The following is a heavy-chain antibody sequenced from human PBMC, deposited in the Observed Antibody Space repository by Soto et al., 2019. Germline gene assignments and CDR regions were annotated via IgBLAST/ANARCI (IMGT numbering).Heavy chain of an antibody. CDR3: ARDGGRHSGGIDY. CDR2: LIPIFGTA. J-gene: IGHJ4*02. V-gene: IGHV1-69*01. CDR1: GGTFSSYS. D-gene: IGHD1-26*01. Sequence: QVQLVQSGAEVKKPGSSVKVSCKASGGTFSSYSINWVRQAPGQGLEWMGELIPIFGTANYAQKFQGRVTMTADESTSTAYMELSSLRSEDTAVYYCARDGGRHSGGIDYWGQGNLVTVSS.